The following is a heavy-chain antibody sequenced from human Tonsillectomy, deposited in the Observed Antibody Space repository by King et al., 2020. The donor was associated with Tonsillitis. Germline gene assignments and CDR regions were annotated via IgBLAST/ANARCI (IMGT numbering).Heavy chain of an antibody. CDR3: ANAVLRGYSYEGY. J-gene: IGHJ4*02. CDR1: GFTFSSYP. D-gene: IGHD5-18*01. V-gene: IGHV3-23*04. CDR2: ISGSGGST. Sequence: VQLVESGGGLVQPGGSLRLSCAASGFTFSSYPMSWVRQAPGKGLEWVSAISGSGGSTYYADSVKGRFTISRDNSKNTLYLQMNSLRAEDTAVYYCANAVLRGYSYEGYWGQGTLVTVSS.